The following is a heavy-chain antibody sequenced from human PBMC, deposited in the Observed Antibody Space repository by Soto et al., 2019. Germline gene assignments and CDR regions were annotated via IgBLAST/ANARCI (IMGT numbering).Heavy chain of an antibody. CDR3: ARGRYCSGGSCYPQDVSYYGMDV. V-gene: IGHV1-8*01. CDR2: MNPNSGNT. CDR1: GYTFTSYD. D-gene: IGHD2-15*01. J-gene: IGHJ6*02. Sequence: GASVKVSCKASGYTFTSYDINWVRQATGQGLEWMGWMNPNSGNTGYAQKFQGRVTMTRNTSISTAYMELSSLRSEDTAVYYCARGRYCSGGSCYPQDVSYYGMDVWGQGTTVTVSS.